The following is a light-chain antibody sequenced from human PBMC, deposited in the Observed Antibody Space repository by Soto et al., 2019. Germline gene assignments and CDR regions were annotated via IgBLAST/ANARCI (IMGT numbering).Light chain of an antibody. CDR2: DAS. V-gene: IGKV3-11*01. Sequence: EIVSTQSPATLSLSPGERATLSCRASQSVSSYLAWYQQKPGQAPRLLIYDASNRATGIPARFSGSGSGTDFTLTISSLEPEDFAVYYCQQRSNWPRTFGPGTKVDI. CDR1: QSVSSY. J-gene: IGKJ3*01. CDR3: QQRSNWPRT.